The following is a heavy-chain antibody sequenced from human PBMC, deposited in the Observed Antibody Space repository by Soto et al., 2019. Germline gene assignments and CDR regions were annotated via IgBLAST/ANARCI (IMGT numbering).Heavy chain of an antibody. V-gene: IGHV3-53*01. D-gene: IGHD2-21*01. CDR3: ARGTLFPCWFDP. CDR2: IYAGGST. Sequence: GGSLRLSCADSGFTVSSNYMSWVRQAPGKGLEWVSVIYAGGSTYYADSVKGRFAISRDNSKNTLYLQMNSLRAEDTAVYYCARGTLFPCWFDPWGQGTPVTVSS. J-gene: IGHJ5*02. CDR1: GFTVSSNY.